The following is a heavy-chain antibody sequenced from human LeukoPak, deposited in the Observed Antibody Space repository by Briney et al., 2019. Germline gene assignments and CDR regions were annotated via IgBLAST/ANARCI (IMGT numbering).Heavy chain of an antibody. CDR2: ISAYNGNT. D-gene: IGHD6-13*01. Sequence: GASVKVSCKASGYTFTSYGISWVRQAPGQGLEWMGWISAYNGNTNYAQHLQGRVTMTTETSTSTAHMERRSLRSDDTAVYCCAMGVGIAAAPAPLDYWGQGNLVTVSS. J-gene: IGHJ4*02. CDR3: AMGVGIAAAPAPLDY. CDR1: GYTFTSYG. V-gene: IGHV1-18*01.